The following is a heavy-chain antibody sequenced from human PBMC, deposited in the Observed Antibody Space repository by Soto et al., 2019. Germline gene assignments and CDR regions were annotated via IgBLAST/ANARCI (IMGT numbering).Heavy chain of an antibody. CDR3: ARGPDIVVVPAAMPEYYFDY. D-gene: IGHD2-2*01. V-gene: IGHV1-2*04. CDR2: INPNSGGT. CDR1: GYAFTGYY. J-gene: IGHJ4*02. Sequence: ASVKVSCKASGYAFTGYYMHWVRQAPGQGLEWMGWINPNSGGTNYAQKFQGWVTMTRDTSISTAYMELSRLRSDDTAVYYCARGPDIVVVPAAMPEYYFDYWGQGTLVTVSS.